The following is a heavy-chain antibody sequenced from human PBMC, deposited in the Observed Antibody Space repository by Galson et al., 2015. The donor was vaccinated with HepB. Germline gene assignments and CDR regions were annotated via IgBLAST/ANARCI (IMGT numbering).Heavy chain of an antibody. D-gene: IGHD6-19*01. V-gene: IGHV3-21*01. CDR1: GFTFSSYS. CDR2: ISSSSSYI. Sequence: SLRLSCAASGFTFSSYSMNWVRQAPGKGLEWVSSISSSSSYIYYADSVKGRFTISRDNAKNSLYLQMNSLRAEDTAVYYCARDESVSRQWLGAGWLDYWGQGTLVTVSS. CDR3: ARDESVSRQWLGAGWLDY. J-gene: IGHJ4*02.